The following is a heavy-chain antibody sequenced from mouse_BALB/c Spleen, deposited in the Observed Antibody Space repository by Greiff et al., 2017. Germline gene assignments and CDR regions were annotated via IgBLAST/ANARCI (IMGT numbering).Heavy chain of an antibody. V-gene: IGHV5-12-2*01. CDR2: INHGGGST. J-gene: IGHJ4*01. Sequence: EVLLVESGAGLVQPGGSLKLSCAASGFTFSSYTMPWVRQTPEQRLEWVAYINHGGGSTYYPDTVKGRFTISRDNAKNTLYLQVSSLKSEDTAMYYCAGIYYKCDMDYWGEGTTVTVSS. CDR3: AGIYYKCDMDY. CDR1: GFTFSSYT. D-gene: IGHD2-12*01.